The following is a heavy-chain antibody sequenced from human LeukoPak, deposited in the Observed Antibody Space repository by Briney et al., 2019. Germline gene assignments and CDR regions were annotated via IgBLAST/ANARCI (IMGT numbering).Heavy chain of an antibody. CDR1: GFTFSSYW. V-gene: IGHV3-74*01. D-gene: IGHD1-14*01. CDR3: ARSNQADDY. CDR2: INPRGSSI. Sequence: GVSLRLSCAASGFTFSSYWMHWVRQVPGKGLVWVARINPRGSSITYADSVKGRFTISRDNAKNTLYLQMDSLRAEDTGVYYCARSNQADDYWGQGTLVTVSS. J-gene: IGHJ4*02.